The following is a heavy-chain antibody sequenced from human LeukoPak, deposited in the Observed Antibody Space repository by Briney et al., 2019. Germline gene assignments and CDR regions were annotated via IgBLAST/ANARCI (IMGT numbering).Heavy chain of an antibody. CDR1: GFTFSSYA. CDR3: ARDQYSSGWYLPYYYYGTDV. J-gene: IGHJ6*02. D-gene: IGHD6-19*01. V-gene: IGHV3-30*04. CDR2: ISYDGSNK. Sequence: PGGSLRLSCAASGFTFSSYAMHWVRQAPGKGLEWVAVISYDGSNKYYADSVKGRFTISRDNSKNTLYLQMNSLRAEDTAVYYCARDQYSSGWYLPYYYYGTDVWGQGTTVTVSS.